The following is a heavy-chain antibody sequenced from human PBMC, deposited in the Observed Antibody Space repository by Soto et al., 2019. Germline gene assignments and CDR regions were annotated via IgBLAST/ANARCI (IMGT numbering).Heavy chain of an antibody. D-gene: IGHD3-22*01. J-gene: IGHJ4*02. CDR3: AKDQSGTYYYDSSGYYPFDY. Sequence: VGSLRLSCAASGFTFSSYAMSWVRQAPGKGLEWVSAISGSGGSTYYADSVKGRFTISRDNSKNTLYLQMNSLRAEDTAVYYCAKDQSGTYYYDSSGYYPFDYWGQGTLVTVSS. V-gene: IGHV3-23*01. CDR2: ISGSGGST. CDR1: GFTFSSYA.